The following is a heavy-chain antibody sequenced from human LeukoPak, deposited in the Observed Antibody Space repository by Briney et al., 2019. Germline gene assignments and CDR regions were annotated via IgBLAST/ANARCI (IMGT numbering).Heavy chain of an antibody. J-gene: IGHJ6*04. CDR1: GFTFSSYW. D-gene: IGHD3-10*02. V-gene: IGHV3-7*01. CDR3: AELGITMIGGV. CDR2: IKLDGSEK. Sequence: GGSLRLSCAASGFTFSSYWMSWVRQAPGKGLDWVANIKLDGSEKYYVASVKGRFTISRDNAKKSLYLQMNSLRAEDTAVYYCAELGITMIGGVWGKGTTVTISS.